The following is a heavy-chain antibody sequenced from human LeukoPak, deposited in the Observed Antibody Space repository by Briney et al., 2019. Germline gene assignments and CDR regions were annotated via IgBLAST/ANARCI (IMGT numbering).Heavy chain of an antibody. V-gene: IGHV4-59*12. Sequence: PSETLSLTCTVSGGSISSYYWSWIRQPPGKGLEWIGYIYYSGSTNYNPSLKSRVTISVDTSKNQFSLKLSSVAAADTAVYYCARGYLGYWGQGTLVTVSS. CDR3: ARGYLGY. CDR1: GGSISSYY. D-gene: IGHD2/OR15-2a*01. J-gene: IGHJ4*02. CDR2: IYYSGST.